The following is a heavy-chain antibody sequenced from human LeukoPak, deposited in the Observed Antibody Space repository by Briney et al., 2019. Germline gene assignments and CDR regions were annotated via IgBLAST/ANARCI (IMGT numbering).Heavy chain of an antibody. J-gene: IGHJ4*02. CDR3: ARGLGDSSGYYFDY. CDR2: INHSGST. D-gene: IGHD3-22*01. Sequence: SETLSLTCAVYGGSFSGYYWSWIRQPPGKGLEWIGEINHSGSTNYNPSLKSLVTISVDTSKNQFSLKLSSVTAADTAVYYCARGLGDSSGYYFDYWGQGTLVTVSS. V-gene: IGHV4-34*01. CDR1: GGSFSGYY.